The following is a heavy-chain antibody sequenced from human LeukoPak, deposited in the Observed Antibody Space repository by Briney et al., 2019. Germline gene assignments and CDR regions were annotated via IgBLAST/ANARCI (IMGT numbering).Heavy chain of an antibody. CDR1: GFTFDDYT. Sequence: PGGSLRLSCAASGFTFDDYTMHWVRQDPGTGLEWVSLITWDGGTTYYADSVKGRFTISRDRSTNSLYLQMNNLRSEDTALYYCAKDLGSYYSNSYFRGFDSWGQGTLVTVSS. D-gene: IGHD5-18*01. J-gene: IGHJ4*02. CDR3: AKDLGSYYSNSYFRGFDS. CDR2: ITWDGGTT. V-gene: IGHV3-43*01.